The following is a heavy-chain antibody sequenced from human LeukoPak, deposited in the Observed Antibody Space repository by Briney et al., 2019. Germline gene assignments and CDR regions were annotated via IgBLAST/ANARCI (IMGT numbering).Heavy chain of an antibody. D-gene: IGHD3-10*01. J-gene: IGHJ6*03. CDR3: ARGYYGSGSFPNWYYYYYMDV. CDR2: IYYSGST. CDR1: GGSFSGYY. V-gene: IGHV4-59*01. Sequence: SETLSLTCAVYGGSFSGYYWSWIRQPPGKGLEWIGYIYYSGSTNYNPSLKGRVTISVDTSKNQFSLKLSSVTAADTAVYYCARGYYGSGSFPNWYYYYYMDVWGKGTTVTISS.